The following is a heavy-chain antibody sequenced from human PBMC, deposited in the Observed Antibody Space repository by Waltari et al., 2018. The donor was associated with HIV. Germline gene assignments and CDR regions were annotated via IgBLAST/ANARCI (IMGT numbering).Heavy chain of an antibody. CDR3: ARDPDYYDSSGYVDY. CDR1: GFTFSSYA. Sequence: QVQLVESGGGVVQPGRSLRLSCAASGFTFSSYAMHWVRQAPGKGLDWVAVISYDGSNKYYADSVKGQFTISRDNSKNTLYLQMNSLRAEDTAVYYCARDPDYYDSSGYVDYWGQGTLVTVSS. V-gene: IGHV3-30*04. J-gene: IGHJ4*02. D-gene: IGHD3-22*01. CDR2: ISYDGSNK.